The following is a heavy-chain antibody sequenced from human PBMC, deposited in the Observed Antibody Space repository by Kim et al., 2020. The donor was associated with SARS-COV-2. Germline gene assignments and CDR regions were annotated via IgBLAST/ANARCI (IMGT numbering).Heavy chain of an antibody. V-gene: IGHV3-74*01. Sequence: STGCADSVKGRFTISRDNAKNTLYLQMNSLRLEDTAVYYCARGYGSGTNYWGQGTLVTVST. J-gene: IGHJ4*02. CDR2: ST. CDR3: ARGYGSGTNY. D-gene: IGHD3-10*01.